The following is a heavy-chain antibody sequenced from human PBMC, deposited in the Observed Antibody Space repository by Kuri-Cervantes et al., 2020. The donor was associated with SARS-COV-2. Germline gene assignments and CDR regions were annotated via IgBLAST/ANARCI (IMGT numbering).Heavy chain of an antibody. V-gene: IGHV3-21*04. D-gene: IGHD5-18*01. J-gene: IGHJ4*02. CDR1: GFTFSSYW. Sequence: ETLSLTCAASGFTFSSYWMSWVRQAPGKGLEWVSSISSSSYIYYADSVKGRFTISRDNAKNSLYLQMNSLRAEDTAVYYCAKKGGYSYGLGYWGQGTLVTVSS. CDR2: ISSSSYI. CDR3: AKKGGYSYGLGY.